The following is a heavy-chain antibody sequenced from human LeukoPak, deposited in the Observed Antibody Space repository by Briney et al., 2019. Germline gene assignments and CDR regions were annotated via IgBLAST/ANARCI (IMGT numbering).Heavy chain of an antibody. CDR1: GGSISSSSYY. Sequence: SETLSLTCTVSGGSISSSSYYWGWIRQPPGKGLEWIGSIYYSGSTYYNPSLKSRVTISVDTSKNQFSLKLSSVTAADTAVYYCARLRRSTTVTRTPVGETGYWGQGTLVTVSS. V-gene: IGHV4-39*01. CDR3: ARLRRSTTVTRTPVGETGY. D-gene: IGHD4-17*01. CDR2: IYYSGST. J-gene: IGHJ4*02.